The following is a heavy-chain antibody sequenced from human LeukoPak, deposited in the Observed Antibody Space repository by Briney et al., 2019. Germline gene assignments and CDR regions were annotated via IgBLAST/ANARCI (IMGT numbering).Heavy chain of an antibody. Sequence: GSLRLSCAASGFTFSSYAMSWVHQAPGKGLEWIGSIYYSGSTYYNPSLKSRVTISVDTSKNQFSLKLSSVTAADTAVYYCARLLFPGIAVAGWGQGTLVTVSS. CDR3: ARLLFPGIAVAG. D-gene: IGHD6-19*01. J-gene: IGHJ4*02. CDR1: GFTFSSYA. V-gene: IGHV4-39*01. CDR2: IYYSGST.